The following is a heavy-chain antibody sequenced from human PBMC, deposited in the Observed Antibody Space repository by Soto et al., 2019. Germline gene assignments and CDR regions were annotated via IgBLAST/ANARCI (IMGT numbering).Heavy chain of an antibody. CDR1: GGSFSTYY. Sequence: QLQQWGAGLLKPSETLSLTCVVSGGSFSTYYYNWIRQSPGKGLEWIGEINHSGSNNYSPSLKSRVNMSLDTSKNQFSLKLTSVTAADTAVYYCARGGSNYGQVAFDIWGQGTMVTVSS. D-gene: IGHD1-26*01. V-gene: IGHV4-34*01. J-gene: IGHJ3*02. CDR2: INHSGSN. CDR3: ARGGSNYGQVAFDI.